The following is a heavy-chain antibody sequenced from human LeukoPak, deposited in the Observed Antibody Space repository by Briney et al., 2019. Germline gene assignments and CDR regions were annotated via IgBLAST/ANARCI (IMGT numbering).Heavy chain of an antibody. CDR1: GGSFSGYY. CDR3: ARLRYCPNGVCP. J-gene: IGHJ5*02. V-gene: IGHV4-34*01. CDR2: INHSGST. Sequence: SETLSLTCAVYGGSFSGYYWSWIRQPPGKGLEWIGEINHSGSTNYNPSLKSRVTISVDTSKNQFSLKLSSVTAADTAVYYCARLRYCPNGVCPWGQGTLVTVSS. D-gene: IGHD2-8*01.